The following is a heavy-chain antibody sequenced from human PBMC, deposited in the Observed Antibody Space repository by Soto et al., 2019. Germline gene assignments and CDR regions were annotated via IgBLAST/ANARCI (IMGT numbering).Heavy chain of an antibody. J-gene: IGHJ3*02. D-gene: IGHD6-6*01. CDR2: INAGNGNT. CDR1: GYTFTSYA. CDR3: ARATIAARGGDAFDI. Sequence: QVQLVQSGAEVKKPGASVKVSCKASGYTFTSYAMHWVRQAPGQRLEWMGWINAGNGNTKYSQKFQGRVTITRDTPPSTVYMELSSLRSEDTAVYYCARATIAARGGDAFDIWGQGTMVTVSS. V-gene: IGHV1-3*01.